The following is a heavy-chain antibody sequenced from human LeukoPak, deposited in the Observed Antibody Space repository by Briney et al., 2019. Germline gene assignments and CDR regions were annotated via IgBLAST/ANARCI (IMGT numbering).Heavy chain of an antibody. CDR2: ISVYNGNT. CDR3: ARLSGYDECPDY. CDR1: GYIFSSYG. V-gene: IGHV1-18*01. J-gene: IGHJ4*02. Sequence: GASVKVSCKASGYIFSSYGISWVRQAPGQGLEWMGWISVYNGNTNYAQKLQGIVTMTTDTSTSTAYMELRSLRSDDTAVYYCARLSGYDECPDYWGQGTLVTVSS. D-gene: IGHD6-13*01.